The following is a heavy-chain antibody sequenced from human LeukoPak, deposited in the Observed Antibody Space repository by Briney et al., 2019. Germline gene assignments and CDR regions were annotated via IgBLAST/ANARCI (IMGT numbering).Heavy chain of an antibody. V-gene: IGHV4-39*01. Sequence: SETLSLTCTVSGGSITSRSYYWGWIRQPPGKGLEWIGSIYYSGSTYYNPSLKSRVTISVDTSKNQFSLKLSSVTAADTAVYYCARQGSGWYFDYWGQGTLVTVSS. J-gene: IGHJ4*02. CDR1: GGSITSRSYY. CDR2: IYYSGST. D-gene: IGHD6-19*01. CDR3: ARQGSGWYFDY.